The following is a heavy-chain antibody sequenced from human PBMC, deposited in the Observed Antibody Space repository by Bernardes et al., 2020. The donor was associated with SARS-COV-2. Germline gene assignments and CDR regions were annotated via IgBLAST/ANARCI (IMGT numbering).Heavy chain of an antibody. CDR1: CDSVSSDSGA. D-gene: IGHD4-17*01. J-gene: IGHJ3*01. CDR3: ARGRTRLDV. Sequence: QTLSLTCSISCDSVSSDSGAWNFLRPSPSRVLGWLSRTYYRSKWYKDYALSVKSRIIINPDTSNNQFSLQLTSVTAEDTAVYYCARGRTRLDVWGQGTVVSVSS. V-gene: IGHV6-1*01. CDR2: TYYRSKWYK.